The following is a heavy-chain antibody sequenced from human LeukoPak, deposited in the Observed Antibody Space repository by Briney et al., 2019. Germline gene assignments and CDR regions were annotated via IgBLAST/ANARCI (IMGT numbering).Heavy chain of an antibody. CDR3: AKDGGYYYGDDGFYVVDY. CDR2: ISTSGGRT. V-gene: IGHV3-23*01. CDR1: GFTFNIYA. D-gene: IGHD3-10*01. J-gene: IGHJ4*02. Sequence: GGSLRLSCEGSGFTFNIYAMTWVRQAPGKGLEWVSAISTSGGRTYCADSVKGRFTISRDNSKNTLYLQMNGLRAEDTAVYYCAKDGGYYYGDDGFYVVDYWGQGTLVTVSS.